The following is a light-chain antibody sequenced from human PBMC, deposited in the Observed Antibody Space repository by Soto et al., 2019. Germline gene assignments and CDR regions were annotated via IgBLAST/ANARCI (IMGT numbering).Light chain of an antibody. CDR1: QSVSSSY. CDR2: GAS. V-gene: IGKV3-20*01. J-gene: IGKJ1*01. CDR3: QQYGSSQT. Sequence: EIVLTQSPGTLSLSPGERATLPCRASQSVSSSYLAWYQQKPGQAPRLLIYGASSRATGIPDRFSGSGSGTDFTLTISRLEPEDFAVYYCQQYGSSQTFGQGNKVDIK.